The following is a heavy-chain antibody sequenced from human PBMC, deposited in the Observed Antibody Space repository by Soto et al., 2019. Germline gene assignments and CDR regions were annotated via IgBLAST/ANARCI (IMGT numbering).Heavy chain of an antibody. CDR1: GFSFSTYA. CDR3: AKHSEYQLLSWLDP. J-gene: IGHJ5*02. CDR2: ISAGGGNT. V-gene: IGHV3-23*01. D-gene: IGHD2-2*01. Sequence: EVQLLESGGGLVQPGGSLRLSCAASGFSFSTYAMSWVRQAPGKGLEWVSGISAGGGNTYYADSVRGRFTISRDNSKNTVDLQISSLRAEDTALYYCAKHSEYQLLSWLDPWCLGNLVTVSS.